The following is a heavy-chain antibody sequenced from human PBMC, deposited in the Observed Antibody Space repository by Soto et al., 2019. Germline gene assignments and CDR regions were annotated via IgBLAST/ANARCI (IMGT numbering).Heavy chain of an antibody. CDR2: IYYSGST. V-gene: IGHV4-39*01. Sequence: QLQLQESGPGLVKPSETLSLTCTVSGGCISSSSYYWGWIRQPPGKGLEWIGSIYYSGSTYYNPSLKSRVTISVDTSKNQFSLKLSSVTAADTAVYYCARHVRLRKRTQPTEPPEDAFDIWGQGTMVTVSS. J-gene: IGHJ3*02. CDR3: ARHVRLRKRTQPTEPPEDAFDI. CDR1: GGCISSSSYY. D-gene: IGHD4-17*01.